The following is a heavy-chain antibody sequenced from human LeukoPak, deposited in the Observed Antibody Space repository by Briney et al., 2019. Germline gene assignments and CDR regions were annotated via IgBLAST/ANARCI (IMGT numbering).Heavy chain of an antibody. V-gene: IGHV4-39*07. CDR3: ARGHQVTIFGVVIIYHNWFDP. J-gene: IGHJ5*02. CDR2: IYYSGST. D-gene: IGHD3-3*01. CDR1: GGSISSSSYY. Sequence: SETLSLTCTVSGGSISSSSYYWGWIRQPPGKGLEWIGSIYYSGSTYYNPSLKSRVTISVDTSKNQFSLKLSSVTAADTAVYYCARGHQVTIFGVVIIYHNWFDPWGQGTLVTVSS.